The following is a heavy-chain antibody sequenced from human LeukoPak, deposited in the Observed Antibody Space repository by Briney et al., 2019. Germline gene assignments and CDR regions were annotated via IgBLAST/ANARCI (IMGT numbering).Heavy chain of an antibody. D-gene: IGHD1-1*01. Sequence: SETLSLTCAVSGYSISSGYDWGWIRQPPGKGLEWIGSIYHSGSTYYNPSLKSRVTISVDTSKNQFSLKLSSVTAADTAVYYWARLIPWTFDYWGQGTLVTVSS. CDR3: ARLIPWTFDY. V-gene: IGHV4-38-2*01. J-gene: IGHJ4*02. CDR2: IYHSGST. CDR1: GYSISSGYD.